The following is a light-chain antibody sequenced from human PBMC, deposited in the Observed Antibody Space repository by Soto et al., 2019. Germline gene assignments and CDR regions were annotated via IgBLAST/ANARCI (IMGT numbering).Light chain of an antibody. J-gene: IGLJ3*02. Sequence: QSALTQRASVSESPEKAITIACMGTSSDVGTYDLVSWYQQHPGKAPKVIISKVTNRPSGVSTRFSGSKSGNTASLTISGLQTEDDAYYYCSSYTSSRTWVFGGVTKLTVL. V-gene: IGLV2-14*01. CDR3: SSYTSSRTWV. CDR1: SSDVGTYDL. CDR2: KVT.